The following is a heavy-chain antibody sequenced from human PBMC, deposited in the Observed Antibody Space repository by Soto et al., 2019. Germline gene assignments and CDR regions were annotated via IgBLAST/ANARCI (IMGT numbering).Heavy chain of an antibody. Sequence: PVGSLRLSCVGSGFTFSTYSINWVRQAPGKGLEWVSSISSRSDIYYADSVKGRFTISRDNAKNSVSLQMNSLRAEDTAVYYCAREYTAWHLAYGLDVWGQGTTVTVSS. CDR2: ISSRSDI. CDR3: AREYTAWHLAYGLDV. D-gene: IGHD2-2*02. J-gene: IGHJ6*02. V-gene: IGHV3-21*01. CDR1: GFTFSTYS.